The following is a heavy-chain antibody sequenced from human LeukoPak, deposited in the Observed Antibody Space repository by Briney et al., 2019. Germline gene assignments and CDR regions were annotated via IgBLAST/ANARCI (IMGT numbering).Heavy chain of an antibody. J-gene: IGHJ4*02. CDR3: ARNAYYDFWSGYSDPNDFDY. Sequence: SETLSLTSTVSGGSISSSSYYWGWIRQPPGKGLEWIGSIYYSGSTYYNPSLKSRVTISVDTSKNQFSLKLSSVTAADTAVYYCARNAYYDFWSGYSDPNDFDYWGQGTLVTVSS. CDR2: IYYSGST. V-gene: IGHV4-39*07. CDR1: GGSISSSSYY. D-gene: IGHD3-3*01.